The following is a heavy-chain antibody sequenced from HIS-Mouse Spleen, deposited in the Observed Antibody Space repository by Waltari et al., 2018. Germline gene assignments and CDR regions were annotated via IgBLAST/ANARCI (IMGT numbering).Heavy chain of an antibody. CDR1: GGSISSSSYY. J-gene: IGHJ2*01. D-gene: IGHD6-13*01. Sequence: QLQLQESGPGLVKPSETLSLTCTVSGGSISSSSYYWGWIRQPPGTGLEWIGSIYYSGRTSYNTSLKGRVTISVDTSKNQFSLKLSSVTAADTAVYYCAREIPYSSSWYDWYFDLWGRGTLVTVSS. CDR2: IYYSGRT. V-gene: IGHV4-39*07. CDR3: AREIPYSSSWYDWYFDL.